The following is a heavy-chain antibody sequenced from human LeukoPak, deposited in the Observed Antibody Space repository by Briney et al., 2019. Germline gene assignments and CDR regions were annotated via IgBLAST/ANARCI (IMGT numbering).Heavy chain of an antibody. CDR1: GSTFTGYF. D-gene: IGHD6-13*01. CDR2: INPNSGGT. V-gene: IGHV1-2*02. J-gene: IGHJ4*02. CDR3: ARVVDGAAAGAFDY. Sequence: ASVKVSCKTSGSTFTGYFMHWVRQAPGQGLEWMGWINPNSGGTNYAQKFQGRVTLTRDTSISTAYMELSRLRSDDTAVYYCARVVDGAAAGAFDYWGQGTLVTVSS.